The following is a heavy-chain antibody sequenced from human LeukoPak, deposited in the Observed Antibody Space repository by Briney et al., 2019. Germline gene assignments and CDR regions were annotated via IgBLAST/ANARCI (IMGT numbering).Heavy chain of an antibody. CDR3: ASRGYSYGKSRRYMDV. V-gene: IGHV4-4*09. CDR2: IYTSGST. Sequence: SETLSLTCTVSGGSISSYYWSWIRQPPGKELEWIGYIYTSGSTNYNPSLKSRVTISVDTSKNQFSLKLSSVTAADTAVYYCASRGYSYGKSRRYMDVWGKGTTVTVSS. CDR1: GGSISSYY. J-gene: IGHJ6*03. D-gene: IGHD5-18*01.